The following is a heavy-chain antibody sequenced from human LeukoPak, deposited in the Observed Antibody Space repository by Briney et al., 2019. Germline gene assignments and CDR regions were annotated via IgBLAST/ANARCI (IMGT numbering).Heavy chain of an antibody. Sequence: GGSLRLSCAASGFTVSSNYAMSWVRQAPGKGLEWVSTISGSGVSTYYADSVKGRFTISRDNSKNTLYLQMNSLRAEDTAVYYCAKDYSSSWYVSQIDYWGQGTLVTVSS. V-gene: IGHV3-23*01. CDR3: AKDYSSSWYVSQIDY. CDR2: ISGSGVST. J-gene: IGHJ4*02. CDR1: GFTVSSNYA. D-gene: IGHD6-13*01.